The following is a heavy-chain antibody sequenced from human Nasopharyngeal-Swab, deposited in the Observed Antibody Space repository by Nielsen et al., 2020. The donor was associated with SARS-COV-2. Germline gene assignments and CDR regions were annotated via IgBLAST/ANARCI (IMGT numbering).Heavy chain of an antibody. J-gene: IGHJ6*02. CDR2: IGTAGDP. V-gene: IGHV3-13*05. D-gene: IGHD3-10*01. CDR3: ARGDGTMVRGVIIRGGMDV. CDR1: GFTFSSYD. Sequence: GESLKISCAASGFTFSSYDMHWVRQATGKGLEWVSAIGTAGDPYYPGSVKGRFPISRENAKNSLYLQMNRLRAGDTAVYYCARGDGTMVRGVIIRGGMDVWGQGTTVTVSS.